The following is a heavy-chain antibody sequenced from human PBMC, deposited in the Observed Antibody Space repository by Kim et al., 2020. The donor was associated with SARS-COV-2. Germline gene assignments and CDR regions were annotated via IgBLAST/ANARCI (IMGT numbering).Heavy chain of an antibody. Sequence: SETLSLTCTVSGGSISSYYWSWIRQPPGKGLEWIGYIYYSGSTNYNPSLKSRVTISVDTSKNQFSLKLSSVTAADTAVYYCARADSSSGNKSKKANYYYYGMDVWGQGTTVTVSS. CDR2: IYYSGST. CDR1: GGSISSYY. J-gene: IGHJ6*02. CDR3: ARADSSSGNKSKKANYYYYGMDV. D-gene: IGHD6-6*01. V-gene: IGHV4-59*13.